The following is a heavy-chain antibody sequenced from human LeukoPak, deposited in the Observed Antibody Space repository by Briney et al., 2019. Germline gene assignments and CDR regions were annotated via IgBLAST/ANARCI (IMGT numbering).Heavy chain of an antibody. V-gene: IGHV1-46*01. CDR1: GYTFTSYY. D-gene: IGHD6-13*01. CDR2: ISPSGGST. Sequence: ASVKVSCKASGYTFTSYYMHWVRQAPGQGLEWMGIISPSGGSTSYAQKFQGRVTMTRDMSTSTVYMELSSLRSEDTAVYYCARGAEGIAATDSNFDYWGQGTLVTVSS. J-gene: IGHJ4*02. CDR3: ARGAEGIAATDSNFDY.